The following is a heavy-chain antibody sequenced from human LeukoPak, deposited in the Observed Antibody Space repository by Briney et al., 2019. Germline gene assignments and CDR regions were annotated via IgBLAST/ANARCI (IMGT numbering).Heavy chain of an antibody. V-gene: IGHV3-20*04. CDR1: GFTFDDYG. CDR3: TRDLMDYDVSTGLHHYYMDV. J-gene: IGHJ6*02. D-gene: IGHD3-9*01. CDR2: INWKGGST. Sequence: PGGSLRLSCAASGFTFDDYGMSWVRQAPGKGLEWVSGINWKGGSTGYADSVKGRFTISRDNAKNTLYLQMNTLRVEDTAVYYCTRDLMDYDVSTGLHHYYMDVWGQGTTVTVSS.